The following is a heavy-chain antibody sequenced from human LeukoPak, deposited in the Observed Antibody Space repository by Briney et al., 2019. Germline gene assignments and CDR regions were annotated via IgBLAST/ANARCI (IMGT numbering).Heavy chain of an antibody. CDR3: TRAVITFGAAVAKGFDC. J-gene: IGHJ4*02. Sequence: SSETLSHTCTVCGGSFSTYYWSWMRQPPGKGRECLGYIYYSGSTDHNASLKSRVTMSLDTSKNQCSLNLSSVTAADTAVYYCTRAVITFGAAVAKGFDCWGQGSLVTVSS. V-gene: IGHV4-59*01. CDR1: GGSFSTYY. D-gene: IGHD3-16*01. CDR2: IYYSGST.